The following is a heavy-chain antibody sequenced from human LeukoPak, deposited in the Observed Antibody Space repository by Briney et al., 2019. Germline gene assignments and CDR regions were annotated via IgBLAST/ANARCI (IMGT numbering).Heavy chain of an antibody. CDR2: VKQDGSQT. Sequence: GGSLRLSCAASGFTFSNYWMNWVRQAPGTELEWVANVKQDGSQTHYVDSVKGRFTISRDNAKNSLYLQMNSLRGDDTAVYYCARDWSSTNGLDLWGQGTLDTVSS. CDR1: GFTFSNYW. D-gene: IGHD2-2*01. CDR3: ARDWSSTNGLDL. J-gene: IGHJ5*02. V-gene: IGHV3-7*01.